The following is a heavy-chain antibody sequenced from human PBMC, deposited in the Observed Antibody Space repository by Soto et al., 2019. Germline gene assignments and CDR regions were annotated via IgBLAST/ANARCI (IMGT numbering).Heavy chain of an antibody. Sequence: GGSLRLSCAASGFTFSSCAMGWVRQAPGKGLEWVSVIYGGGSTNYADSVKGRFTISRDNSKNTLYLQMNSLRAEDTAVYYCAREGVVAASDWGQGTLVTVSS. V-gene: IGHV3-66*01. J-gene: IGHJ4*02. CDR1: GFTFSSCA. CDR3: AREGVVAASD. CDR2: IYGGGST. D-gene: IGHD2-15*01.